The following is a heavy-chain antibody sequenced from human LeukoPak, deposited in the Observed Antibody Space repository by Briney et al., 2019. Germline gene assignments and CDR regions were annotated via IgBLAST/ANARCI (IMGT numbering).Heavy chain of an antibody. V-gene: IGHV3-23*01. CDR2: IGGSGTRT. CDR1: GFAFSRND. J-gene: IGHJ4*02. Sequence: PGGSLRLSCAASGFAFSRNDMSWVRQVPGKGLEWVSSIGGSGTRTYYADSVKGRFTISRDTSKNTLYLQMNSLRAEDAAVYYCAKYRGFGDSYDSWGQGTLVTVSS. D-gene: IGHD3-10*01. CDR3: AKYRGFGDSYDS.